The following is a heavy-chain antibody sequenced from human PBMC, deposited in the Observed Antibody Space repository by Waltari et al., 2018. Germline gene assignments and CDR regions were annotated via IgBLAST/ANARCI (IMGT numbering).Heavy chain of an antibody. Sequence: QVQLVQSGAEVKKPVSSVKVSCKASGGTFSTCAISWVRQAPGQGLEWMVGIIPIVGTANYAQKFQGRVTITADESTSTAYMELRSLISEDTAVYYCARSDYYYYMDVWGKGTT. CDR2: IIPIVGTA. J-gene: IGHJ6*03. V-gene: IGHV1-69*12. CDR1: GGTFSTCA. CDR3: ARSDYYYYMDV.